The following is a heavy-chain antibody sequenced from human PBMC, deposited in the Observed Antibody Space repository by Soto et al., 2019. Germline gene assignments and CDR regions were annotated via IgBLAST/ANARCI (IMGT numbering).Heavy chain of an antibody. CDR2: IYYTGST. Sequence: SETLSLTCTVSGGSISSGGSYWSWIRQHPEKGLEWIGYIYYTGSTYYNPSLKSRVTMSVDTSKNQFSLKLSSVTAADTAVYYCATVGGNWNYVDHWGQGTLVTVSS. D-gene: IGHD1-20*01. J-gene: IGHJ4*02. CDR1: GGSISSGGSY. V-gene: IGHV4-31*02. CDR3: ATVGGNWNYVDH.